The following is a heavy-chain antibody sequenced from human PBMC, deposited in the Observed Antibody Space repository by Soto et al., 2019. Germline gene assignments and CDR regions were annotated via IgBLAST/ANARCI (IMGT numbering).Heavy chain of an antibody. CDR2: ISYDGYNK. CDR3: AREQHESSGRAYFDY. Sequence: GGSLRLSCAASGFPFNLYSIHWVRQAPGKGLEWVAVISYDGYNKYYSDSVKGRFTLSRDTSKSTVYPQMDSLRAEDTAVFYCAREQHESSGRAYFDYWGQGALVTVSS. V-gene: IGHV3-30*04. CDR1: GFPFNLYS. J-gene: IGHJ4*02. D-gene: IGHD3-22*01.